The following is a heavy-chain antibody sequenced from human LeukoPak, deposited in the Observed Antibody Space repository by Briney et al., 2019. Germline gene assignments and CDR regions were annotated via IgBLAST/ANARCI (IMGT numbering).Heavy chain of an antibody. J-gene: IGHJ4*02. CDR3: ARDSARVRGVTPFYYFDY. CDR1: GFTSSSYG. V-gene: IGHV3-30*04. CDR2: ISYDGSTE. Sequence: NPGRSLRLSCAASGFTSSSYGMHWVRQAPDKGLEWVAFISYDGSTEYYADSVKGRFTISRDNSENTLFLQMNSLRAEGTAVYYCARDSARVRGVTPFYYFDYWGQGTLVTVSS. D-gene: IGHD3-10*01.